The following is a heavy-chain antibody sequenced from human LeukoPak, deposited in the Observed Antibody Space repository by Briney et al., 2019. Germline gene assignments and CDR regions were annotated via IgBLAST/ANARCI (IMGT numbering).Heavy chain of an antibody. CDR1: GYTFDSYG. D-gene: IGHD3-10*01. J-gene: IGHJ6*02. CDR3: ARVGSASYYGMDV. Sequence: ASVKVSCKASGYTFDSYGISWVRQAPGQGLERMGWISAYNGNTNYGQRFQGRITMTKDTSTNTVNMELRSLRSDDTAVYYCARVGSASYYGMDVWGQGTTVIVSS. CDR2: ISAYNGNT. V-gene: IGHV1-18*01.